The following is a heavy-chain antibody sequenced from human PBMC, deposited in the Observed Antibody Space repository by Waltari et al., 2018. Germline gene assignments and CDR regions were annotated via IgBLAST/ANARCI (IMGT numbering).Heavy chain of an antibody. D-gene: IGHD3-16*01. CDR2: ISHEGRKE. J-gene: IGHJ6*02. CDR1: GFMFRGWG. Sequence: QVHLMGSGGGVVQTGRSRRLSCAAVGFMFRGWGMHWFRQAPGKGLEWVAVISHEGRKEYYGDAVKGRFNISRDNSKNIVYLQMNSLRGDDTAVYHCAKADGNPWNFEYYGMDVWGPGTTVTVSS. CDR3: AKADGNPWNFEYYGMDV. V-gene: IGHV3-30*18.